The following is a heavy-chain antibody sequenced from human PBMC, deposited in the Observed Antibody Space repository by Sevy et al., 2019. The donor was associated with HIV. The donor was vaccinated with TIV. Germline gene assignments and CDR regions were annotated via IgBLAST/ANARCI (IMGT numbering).Heavy chain of an antibody. CDR2: ISSNGDTT. Sequence: GGSLRLSCAASGFSFSTYSLHWVRQAPGQGLEFVSVISSNGDTTYYADSVKGRFTISRDNSKNTLYLQMGSLRPEDTAVYYGGGGGGGGYSYSLDYWGRGTLVTVSS. CDR3: GGGGGGGYSYSLDY. D-gene: IGHD5-18*01. V-gene: IGHV3-64*02. J-gene: IGHJ4*02. CDR1: GFSFSTYS.